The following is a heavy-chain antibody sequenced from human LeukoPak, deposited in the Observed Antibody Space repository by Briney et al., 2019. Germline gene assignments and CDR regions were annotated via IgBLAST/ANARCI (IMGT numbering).Heavy chain of an antibody. J-gene: IGHJ4*02. V-gene: IGHV1-69*05. CDR3: ARFHDYGGKGFDY. CDR1: GGTFSSYA. CDR2: IIPIFGTA. Sequence: SVKVSCKASGGTFSSYAISWVRQAPGQGLEWMGGIIPIFGTANYAQKFQGRVTITRDTSASTAYMELSSLRSEDTAVYYCARFHDYGGKGFDYWGQGTLVTVSS. D-gene: IGHD4-23*01.